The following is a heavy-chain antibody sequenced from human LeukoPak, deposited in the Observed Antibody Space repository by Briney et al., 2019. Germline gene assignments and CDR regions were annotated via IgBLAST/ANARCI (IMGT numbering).Heavy chain of an antibody. CDR3: ARLGTMVRGVIRH. J-gene: IGHJ4*02. Sequence: PSETLSLTCAVYGGSFSGYYWSWIRQPPGKGLEWIGEINHSGSTNYNPSLKSRVTISVDTSKNQFSLKLSSVTAADTAVYYCARLGTMVRGVIRHWGQGTLVTVSS. CDR1: GGSFSGYY. D-gene: IGHD3-10*01. CDR2: INHSGST. V-gene: IGHV4-34*01.